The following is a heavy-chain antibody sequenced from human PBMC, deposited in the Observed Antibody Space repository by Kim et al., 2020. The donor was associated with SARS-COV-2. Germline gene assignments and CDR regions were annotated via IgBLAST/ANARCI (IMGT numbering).Heavy chain of an antibody. CDR2: INHSGST. CDR3: ARGYYDSSGDPEYFQH. J-gene: IGHJ1*01. D-gene: IGHD3-22*01. V-gene: IGHV4-34*01. CDR1: GGSFSGYY. Sequence: SETLSLTCAVYGGSFSGYYWSWNRQPPGKGLEWIGEINHSGSTNYNPSLKSRVTISVDTSKNQFSLKLSSVTAADTAVYYCARGYYDSSGDPEYFQHWGQGTLVTVSS.